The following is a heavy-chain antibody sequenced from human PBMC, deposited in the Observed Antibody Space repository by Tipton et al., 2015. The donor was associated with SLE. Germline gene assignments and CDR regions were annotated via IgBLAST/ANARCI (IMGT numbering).Heavy chain of an antibody. D-gene: IGHD3-3*01. J-gene: IGHJ4*02. V-gene: IGHV1-69*09. CDR2: ILPILDIT. CDR3: ARGTIDYDCWSSFHF. CDR1: GGTFSSYA. Sequence: QLVQSGAEVKKSGSSVKVSCKASGGTFSSYALTWVRQAPGQGLEWMGGILPILDITNYAQNFQGRVTITADKSTSTAYMELSNLRSEDTAVYYCARGTIDYDCWSSFHFWGQGTLVTVSS.